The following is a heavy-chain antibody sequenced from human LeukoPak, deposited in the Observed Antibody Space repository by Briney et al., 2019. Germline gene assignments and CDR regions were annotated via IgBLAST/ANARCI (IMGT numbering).Heavy chain of an antibody. CDR2: ISVDGSNK. CDR3: TRDPWTNYDY. D-gene: IGHD2-8*01. Sequence: PGGSLRLSCAASGFTFTNYAMHWVRQAPGKGLEWVAVISVDGSNKFYAGSVRGRCTISRDNSKNTMSLQMDSLRGEDTAVYYCTRDPWTNYDYWGQGTLVTVSS. J-gene: IGHJ4*02. CDR1: GFTFTNYA. V-gene: IGHV3-30-3*01.